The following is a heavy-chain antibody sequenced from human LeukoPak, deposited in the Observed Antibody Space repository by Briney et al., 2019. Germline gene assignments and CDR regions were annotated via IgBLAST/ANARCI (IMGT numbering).Heavy chain of an antibody. J-gene: IGHJ5*02. D-gene: IGHD1-14*01. CDR1: GYTFTGYY. CDR3: ARDTSSQPKSANWFDP. V-gene: IGHV1-2*02. Sequence: ASVKVSRKASGYTFTGYYMHWVRQAPGQGLEWMGWINPNSGGTNYAQKFQGRVTMTRDTSISTAYMELSRLRSDDTAVYYCARDTSSQPKSANWFDPWGQGTLVTVSS. CDR2: INPNSGGT.